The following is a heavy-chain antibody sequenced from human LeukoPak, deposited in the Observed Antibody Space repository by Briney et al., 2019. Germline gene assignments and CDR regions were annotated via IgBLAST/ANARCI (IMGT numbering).Heavy chain of an antibody. D-gene: IGHD3-22*01. J-gene: IGHJ4*02. Sequence: GGSLRLSCAASGFTFSSYAMHWVRQAPGKGLEWVANIKEDGSDKYYGDSVKGRFTISRDNAKNSLYLQMNSLRAEDTAVYYCARDSSGYQWGQGTLVTVSS. CDR2: IKEDGSDK. CDR3: ARDSSGYQ. CDR1: GFTFSSYA. V-gene: IGHV3-7*01.